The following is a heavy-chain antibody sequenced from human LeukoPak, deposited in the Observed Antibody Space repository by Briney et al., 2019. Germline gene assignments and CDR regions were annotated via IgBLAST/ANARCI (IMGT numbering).Heavy chain of an antibody. CDR3: ARGRFYGNYWYYFDY. Sequence: SVKVSCKASGGTFSSYAISWVRQAPGQGLEWMGGIIPIFGTANYAQKFQGRVTITADESTSTAYMELSSLRSEDTAVYYCARGRFYGNYWYYFDYWGHGTPVTVSS. CDR1: GGTFSSYA. V-gene: IGHV1-69*13. J-gene: IGHJ4*01. CDR2: IIPIFGTA. D-gene: IGHD2-8*02.